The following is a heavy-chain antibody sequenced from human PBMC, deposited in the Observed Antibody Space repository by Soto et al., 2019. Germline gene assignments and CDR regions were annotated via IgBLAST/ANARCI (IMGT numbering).Heavy chain of an antibody. V-gene: IGHV4-31*03. D-gene: IGHD3-9*01. CDR3: ARGPTVLRYFSMGSYDAFDI. J-gene: IGHJ3*02. Sequence: PSETLSLTCTVSGGSISSGGYYWSWIRQHPGKGLEWIGYIYYSGSTYYNPSLKSRVTISVDTSKNQFSLKLSSVTAADTAVYYCARGPTVLRYFSMGSYDAFDIWGQGTMVTVS. CDR1: GGSISSGGYY. CDR2: IYYSGST.